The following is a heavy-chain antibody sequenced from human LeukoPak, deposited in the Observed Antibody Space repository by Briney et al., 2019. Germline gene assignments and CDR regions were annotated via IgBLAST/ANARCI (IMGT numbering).Heavy chain of an antibody. D-gene: IGHD3-10*01. V-gene: IGHV1-46*01. CDR1: GYTFTSYY. CDR3: ASSPYGSGQYRTYYFDY. J-gene: IGHJ4*02. Sequence: EASVKVSCKASGYTFTSYYMHWVRQAPGQGLEWMGIINPSGGSTSYAQKFQGRVTMTRDTSTSTVYMELSSLRSEDTAVYYCASSPYGSGQYRTYYFDYWGQGTLVTASS. CDR2: INPSGGST.